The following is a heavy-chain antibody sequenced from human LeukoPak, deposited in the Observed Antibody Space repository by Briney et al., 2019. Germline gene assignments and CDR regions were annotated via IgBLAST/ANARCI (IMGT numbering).Heavy chain of an antibody. CDR1: GFTFSDYY. V-gene: IGHV3-11*05. D-gene: IGHD6-19*01. J-gene: IGHJ4*02. CDR3: ARGSLEGQWPVDY. Sequence: GGSLRLSCAASGFTFSDYYMSWIRQAPGKGLEWVSYIRGDSTYTNYADSVRGRFTISRDNAKNSLYLQMNSLRAEDTAVYYCARGSLEGQWPVDYWGQGTLVTVSS. CDR2: IRGDSTYT.